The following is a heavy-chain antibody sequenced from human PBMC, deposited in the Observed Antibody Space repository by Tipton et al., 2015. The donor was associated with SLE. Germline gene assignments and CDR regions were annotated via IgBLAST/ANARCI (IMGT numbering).Heavy chain of an antibody. CDR1: NGPISSGGYS. D-gene: IGHD1-26*01. CDR2: ISHNGDT. Sequence: TLSLTCAVSNGPISSGGYSWSWIRQPPGKGLEWVGYISHNGDTYYNPSLQSRVTISADTSKNQFSLKVRSVTAADTAVYYCARHGSGTYHLVDYWGQGTLVTVSS. J-gene: IGHJ4*02. V-gene: IGHV4-30-2*01. CDR3: ARHGSGTYHLVDY.